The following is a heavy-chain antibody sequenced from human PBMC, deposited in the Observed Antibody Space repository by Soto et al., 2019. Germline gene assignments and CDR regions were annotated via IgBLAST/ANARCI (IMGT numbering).Heavy chain of an antibody. J-gene: IGHJ6*02. V-gene: IGHV1-8*01. CDR1: GYTFSTYD. CDR2: MNPNSGDS. Sequence: QVQLVQSGAEVKKPGASVTVSCKASGYTFSTYDINWVRQAPGQGLEWMGWMNPNSGDSGYAQTFLGRVTMTRDSSIRTVYMELSSLSSEDTAVYYCARVNYYGSGSYEDFFYYYGLDVCGQGTTVTVAS. D-gene: IGHD3-10*01. CDR3: ARVNYYGSGSYEDFFYYYGLDV.